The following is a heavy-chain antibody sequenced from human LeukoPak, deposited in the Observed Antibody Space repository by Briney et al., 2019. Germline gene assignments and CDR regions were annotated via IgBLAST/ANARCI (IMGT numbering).Heavy chain of an antibody. Sequence: PGGSLRLSCAASGFTASSNYMSWVRQAPGKGLHWVSGIGGSGVTTYYADSVKGRFTISRDNSKNTLYLQMDSLRAEDTAVYFCAKDGQADWNPNYWGQGTLVTVSS. V-gene: IGHV3-23*01. CDR2: IGGSGVTT. CDR3: AKDGQADWNPNY. D-gene: IGHD1-1*01. CDR1: GFTASSNY. J-gene: IGHJ4*02.